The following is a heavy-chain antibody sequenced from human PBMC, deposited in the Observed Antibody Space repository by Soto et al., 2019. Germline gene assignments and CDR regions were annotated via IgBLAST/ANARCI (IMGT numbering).Heavy chain of an antibody. D-gene: IGHD6-13*01. CDR1: GYTFTGYY. CDR3: AKSGLIAAAGSWGNWFDP. J-gene: IGHJ5*02. V-gene: IGHV1-2*04. CDR2: INPNSGGT. Sequence: GASVKVSCKASGYTFTGYYMHWVRQAPGRGLEWMGWINPNSGGTNYAQKFQGWVTMTRDTSISTAYMELSRLRSDDTAVYYCAKSGLIAAAGSWGNWFDPWGQGTLVTVSS.